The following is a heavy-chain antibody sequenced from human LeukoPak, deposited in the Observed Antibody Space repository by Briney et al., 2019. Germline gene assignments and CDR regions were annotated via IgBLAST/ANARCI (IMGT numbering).Heavy chain of an antibody. CDR2: IWFDGNNK. Sequence: PGRSLRLSCAASGFTFSSYGMHWVRQTPGKGLELVAVIWFDGNNKFYADSVMGRFTISRDNSKNTLYLQMNSLRAEDTAVYYCAGNPNSGSYYDYWGQGTLVTVSS. CDR1: GFTFSSYG. V-gene: IGHV3-33*01. D-gene: IGHD1-26*01. CDR3: AGNPNSGSYYDY. J-gene: IGHJ4*02.